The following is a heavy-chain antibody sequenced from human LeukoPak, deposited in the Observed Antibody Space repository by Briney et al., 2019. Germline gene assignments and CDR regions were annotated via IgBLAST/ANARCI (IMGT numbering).Heavy chain of an antibody. V-gene: IGHV4-38-2*02. CDR1: GYSISSGYY. CDR3: ARGGWSKDF. Sequence: SETLSLTCTVSGYSISSGYYWGWIRQPPGKGLEWIAYIHSTGTTAYNPSLKSRVTISVDTSKNQFSLTLNSVTAADTAVYYCARGGWSKDFWGQGTLVTVSA. D-gene: IGHD6-19*01. CDR2: IHSTGTT. J-gene: IGHJ4*02.